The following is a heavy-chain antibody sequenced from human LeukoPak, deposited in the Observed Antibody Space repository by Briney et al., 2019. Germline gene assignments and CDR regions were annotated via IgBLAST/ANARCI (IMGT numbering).Heavy chain of an antibody. CDR3: ARRGRGDWFDP. CDR2: IYPGDSDT. V-gene: IGHV5-51*01. CDR1: GYSFTSYW. D-gene: IGHD1-26*01. J-gene: IGHJ5*02. Sequence: GESLKISCKGSGYSFTSYWIGWVRQMPGKGLEWMGIIYPGDSDTRYSPSFQGQVTISADKTISTVYLQWSSLKVSDTPIYYCARRGRGDWFDPWGQGTLVTVSS.